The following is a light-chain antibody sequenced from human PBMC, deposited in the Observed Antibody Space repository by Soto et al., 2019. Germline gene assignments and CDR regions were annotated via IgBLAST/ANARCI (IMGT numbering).Light chain of an antibody. Sequence: QPVLTQPPSASGTPGQRVTISCSGGSSNIGTNFVSWYQQLPGTAPKLLIHRNNQRPSGVPDRFSGSRSGTSAPLAISGLRSEDEADYFCAAWDDSLSALVFGGGTKVTVL. CDR3: AAWDDSLSALV. CDR2: RNN. CDR1: SSNIGTNF. V-gene: IGLV1-47*01. J-gene: IGLJ2*01.